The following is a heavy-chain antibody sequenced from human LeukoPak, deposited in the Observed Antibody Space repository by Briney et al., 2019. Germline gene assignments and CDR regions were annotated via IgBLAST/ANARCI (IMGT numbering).Heavy chain of an antibody. CDR3: ARVIGYCSSTSCTNWFDP. Sequence: PGGSLRLSCAASGFTFSSYSMNWVRQAPGKGLEWVSSISSSSSYIYYADSVKGRFTISRDNAKNSLYLQMNSLRAEDTAVYYCARVIGYCSSTSCTNWFDPWGQGTLVTVSS. CDR2: ISSSSSYI. D-gene: IGHD2-2*01. CDR1: GFTFSSYS. V-gene: IGHV3-21*01. J-gene: IGHJ5*02.